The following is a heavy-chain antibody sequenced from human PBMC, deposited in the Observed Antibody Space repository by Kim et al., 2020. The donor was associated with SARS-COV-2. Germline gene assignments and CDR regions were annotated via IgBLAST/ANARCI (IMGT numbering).Heavy chain of an antibody. V-gene: IGHV1-18*01. D-gene: IGHD3-10*01. CDR3: ARAEIVITMVRGVTSDWYFDL. CDR2: ISAYNGNT. Sequence: ASVKVSCKASGYTFTSYGISWVRQAPGQGLEWMGWISAYNGNTNYAQKLQGRVTMTTDTSTSTAYMELRSLRSDDTAVYYCARAEIVITMVRGVTSDWYFDLWGRGTLVTVSS. CDR1: GYTFTSYG. J-gene: IGHJ2*01.